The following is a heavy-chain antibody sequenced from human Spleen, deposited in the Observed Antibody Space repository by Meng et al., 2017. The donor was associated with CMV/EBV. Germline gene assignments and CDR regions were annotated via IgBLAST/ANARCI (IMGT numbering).Heavy chain of an antibody. CDR1: GSTFTSYY. D-gene: IGHD6-13*01. CDR2: INPSGGST. J-gene: IGHJ4*02. Sequence: KPSGSTFTSYYMHWVRQAPGQGLEWMGIINPSGGSTSYAQKFQGRVTMTRDTSTSTVYMELSSLRSEDTAVYYCARGRSSGSSSFDYWGQGTLVTVSS. V-gene: IGHV1-46*01. CDR3: ARGRSSGSSSFDY.